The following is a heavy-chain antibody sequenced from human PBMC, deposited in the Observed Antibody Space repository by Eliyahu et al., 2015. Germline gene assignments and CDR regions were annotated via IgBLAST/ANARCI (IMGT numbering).Heavy chain of an antibody. CDR2: IDWDDDK. J-gene: IGHJ4*02. V-gene: IGHV2-70*15. CDR3: ARIRHVAATLSYFDY. Sequence: QVTLRESGPALVKPTQTLTLTCTFSGFSLSTSGMCVSWIRQPPGKALEWLARIDWDDDKYYSTSLKTRLTISKDTSKNQVVLTMTNMDPVDTATYYCARIRHVAATLSYFDYWGQGTLVTVSS. CDR1: GFSLSTSGMC. D-gene: IGHD2-15*01.